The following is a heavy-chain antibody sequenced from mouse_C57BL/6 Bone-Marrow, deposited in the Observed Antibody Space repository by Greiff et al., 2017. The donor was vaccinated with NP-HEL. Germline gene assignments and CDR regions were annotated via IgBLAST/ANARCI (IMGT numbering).Heavy chain of an antibody. D-gene: IGHD2-4*01. CDR3: AREREVYDYRSTDWYFEF. Sequence: DVKLQESGPGMVQPSQSLSLPFTFPFSSLPLFSSFPFLLPFPVNPLDLMGYLSYSGSTNYNPSLKSRISITHDTSKNHFFLKLNSVTTEDTATYYCAREREVYDYRSTDWYFEFGGTGTTVTVSA. CDR2: LSYSGST. CDR1: FSSLPLFSS. J-gene: IGHJ1*03. V-gene: IGHV3-1*01.